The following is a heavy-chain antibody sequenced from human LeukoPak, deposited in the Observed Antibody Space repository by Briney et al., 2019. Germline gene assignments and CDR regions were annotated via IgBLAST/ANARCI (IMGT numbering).Heavy chain of an antibody. CDR1: GYTFTGYY. V-gene: IGHV1-2*02. CDR3: ARGYCSGGSCYLAAYYFDY. CDR2: INPNSGGT. Sequence: GASVKASCKASGYTFTGYYMHWVRQAPGQGLEWMGWINPNSGGTNYAQKFQGRVTMTRDTSISTAYMELSRLRSDDTAVYYCARGYCSGGSCYLAAYYFDYWGQGTLVTVSS. J-gene: IGHJ4*02. D-gene: IGHD2-15*01.